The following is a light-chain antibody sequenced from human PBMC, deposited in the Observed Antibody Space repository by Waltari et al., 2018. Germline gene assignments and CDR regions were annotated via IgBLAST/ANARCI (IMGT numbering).Light chain of an antibody. CDR3: QQYYSPPHT. J-gene: IGKJ2*01. V-gene: IGKV1-NL1*01. CDR2: ATS. CDR1: QGISKS. Sequence: DIRMTKSPSSLSASVGDRVTNTCRASQGISKSLAWYQQKPGKAPKLLLYATSKLETGVPSRFSGSGSGTDYTLTISSLQPEDFATYHCQQYYSPPHTFGQGTKLEI.